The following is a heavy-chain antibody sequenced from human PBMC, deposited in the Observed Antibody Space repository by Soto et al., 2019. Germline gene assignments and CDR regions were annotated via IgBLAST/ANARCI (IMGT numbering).Heavy chain of an antibody. Sequence: PGESLKISCKGSGYIFTDYWIGWVRQMPGKGLEWMGIVYPGDSDTRYSPSFQGQVTISADKSISTAYLQWNSLKASDTAMYYCARTFYYGSGRYYNPGYWGQGTQVTVSS. V-gene: IGHV5-51*01. CDR1: GYIFTDYW. J-gene: IGHJ4*02. CDR2: VYPGDSDT. D-gene: IGHD3-10*01. CDR3: ARTFYYGSGRYYNPGY.